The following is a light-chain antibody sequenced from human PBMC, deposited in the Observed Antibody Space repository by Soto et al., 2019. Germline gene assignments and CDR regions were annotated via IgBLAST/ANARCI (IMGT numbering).Light chain of an antibody. CDR3: QQSYSSVT. V-gene: IGKV1-39*01. Sequence: DIPMTQSPSSLSASVGDRVTISCRTSQSISNYLNWYQQKPGKAPRLMIYAASGLQSGVPSRFSGSGSGTDFTLTITSLQPEDFATYYCQQSYSSVTFGGGTKVEIK. CDR1: QSISNY. J-gene: IGKJ4*01. CDR2: AAS.